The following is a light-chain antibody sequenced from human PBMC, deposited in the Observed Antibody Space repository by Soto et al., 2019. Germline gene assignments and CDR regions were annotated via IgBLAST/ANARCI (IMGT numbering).Light chain of an antibody. Sequence: EIVLTQSPGTLSLSPGERATLSCRASQSVSSSYLAWYQQKPGQAPRLLIYATSNRATGIPDRFSGSGSGADFTLTISRLESEDFAVYYCQQYGNSPVFTFGPGTKVDIK. V-gene: IGKV3-20*01. CDR3: QQYGNSPVFT. J-gene: IGKJ3*01. CDR1: QSVSSSY. CDR2: ATS.